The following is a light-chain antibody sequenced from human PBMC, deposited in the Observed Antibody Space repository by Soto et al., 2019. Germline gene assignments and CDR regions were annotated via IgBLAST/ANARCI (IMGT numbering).Light chain of an antibody. V-gene: IGKV1-9*01. CDR2: AAS. CDR1: QGISSY. Sequence: IQLTQSPSSLSASVGDRVTITCRASQGISSYLAWYQQKPGKAPKHLIYAASTLQRGVPSRLSSSRSGTEFILNISSLQPEDFATYYCQQHNSYLWTFGQGTKVDSK. CDR3: QQHNSYLWT. J-gene: IGKJ1*01.